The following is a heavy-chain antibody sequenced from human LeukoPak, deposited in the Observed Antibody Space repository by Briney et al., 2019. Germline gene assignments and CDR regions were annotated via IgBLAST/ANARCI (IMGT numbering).Heavy chain of an antibody. D-gene: IGHD3/OR15-3a*01. CDR3: AKDGPEGKRVFDI. J-gene: IGHJ3*02. V-gene: IGHV3-74*01. CDR2: INRDGRST. Sequence: PGGSLRLSCAASGFTFSKFWMHWVRHTAGKGVGWVSRINRDGRSTNYVDSVKGRFTISRDNAKNTLYLQMNSLRDEDTAVYYCAKDGPEGKRVFDIWGQGTMVTVSS. CDR1: GFTFSKFW.